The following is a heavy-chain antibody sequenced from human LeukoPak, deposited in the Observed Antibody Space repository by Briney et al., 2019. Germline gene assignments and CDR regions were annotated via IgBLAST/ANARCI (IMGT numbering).Heavy chain of an antibody. CDR3: ARALTMVRGALDY. CDR1: GYSISSGYY. CDR2: IFHSGST. Sequence: SETLFLICTVSGYSISSGYYWGWIRQPPGKGLEWIGSIFHSGSTYYNPSLKSRVTISVDTSKNQFSLKLSSVTAADTAMYYCARALTMVRGALDYWGQGTLVTVSS. V-gene: IGHV4-38-2*02. J-gene: IGHJ4*02. D-gene: IGHD3-10*01.